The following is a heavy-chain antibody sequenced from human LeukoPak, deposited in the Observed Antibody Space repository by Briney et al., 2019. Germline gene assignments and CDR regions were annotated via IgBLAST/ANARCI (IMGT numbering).Heavy chain of an antibody. J-gene: IGHJ5*02. CDR2: IYTSGST. CDR3: ARYCSGGSCRNWFDP. D-gene: IGHD2-15*01. Sequence: SETLSLTCTVSGGSISSYYWSWVRQPAGKGLEWIGRIYTSGSTNYTPPLKSRVTISVDQSKNQFSLKLSSVTAADTAVYYCARYCSGGSCRNWFDPWGQGTLVTVSS. CDR1: GGSISSYY. V-gene: IGHV4-4*07.